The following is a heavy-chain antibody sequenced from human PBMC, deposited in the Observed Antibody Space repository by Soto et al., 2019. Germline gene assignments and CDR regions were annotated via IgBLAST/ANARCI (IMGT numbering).Heavy chain of an antibody. Sequence: QLQLQESGPGLVKPSETLSLTCTVSGGSISSSSYYWGWIRQPPGKGLEWIGSIYYSGSTYYNPSLKSRATISVDTSKNQFSLKLSSVTAADTAVYYCARHELRHPNDAFDIWGQGTMVTVSS. CDR2: IYYSGST. D-gene: IGHD3-10*01. J-gene: IGHJ3*02. CDR1: GGSISSSSYY. V-gene: IGHV4-39*01. CDR3: ARHELRHPNDAFDI.